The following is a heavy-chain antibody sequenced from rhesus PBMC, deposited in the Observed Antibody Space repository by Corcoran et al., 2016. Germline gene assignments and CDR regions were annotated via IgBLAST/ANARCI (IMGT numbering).Heavy chain of an antibody. CDR1: GSTFTDDY. V-gene: IGHV1-111*01. CDR2: VDPEDGEA. D-gene: IGHD3-22*01. Sequence: EVQLVQSGAEVKKPGASVQISCMASGSTFTDDYLPWVRQAPGKGLVWMGRVDPEDGEADYAQKFQDRVTITRHTSTDTAYMELSSLRSEDTAVYYCATTVVFLGWSDIDYWGQGVLVTVSS. CDR3: ATTVVFLGWSDIDY. J-gene: IGHJ4*01.